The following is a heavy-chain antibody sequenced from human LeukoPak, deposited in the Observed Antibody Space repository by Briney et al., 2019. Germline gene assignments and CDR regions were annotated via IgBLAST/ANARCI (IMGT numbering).Heavy chain of an antibody. J-gene: IGHJ5*02. D-gene: IGHD5-12*01. V-gene: IGHV1-18*01. CDR2: ISAYNGNT. CDR3: ARDQLGLAYSGYDCLRFDP. CDR1: GYTFTSYG. Sequence: ASVKVSCKATGYTFTSYGISWVRQAPGQGLEWMGWISAYNGNTNYAQKLQGRVTMTTDTSTSTAYMELRSLRSDDTAVYYCARDQLGLAYSGYDCLRFDPWGQGTLVTVSS.